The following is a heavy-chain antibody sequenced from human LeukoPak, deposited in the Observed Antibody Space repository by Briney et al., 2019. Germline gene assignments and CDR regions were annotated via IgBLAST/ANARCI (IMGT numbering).Heavy chain of an antibody. CDR3: ARHRYYYRSGSYYGAPYYMDV. V-gene: IGHV4-4*02. Sequence: SETLSLTCAVSGGSISSSNWWSWVRQPPGKGLEWIGEIYHSGSTNYNPSLKSRVTISVDTSKNQFSLKRSSVTAAGRAVYYCARHRYYYRSGSYYGAPYYMDVWGKGTTVTISS. CDR1: GGSISSSNW. D-gene: IGHD3-10*01. J-gene: IGHJ6*03. CDR2: IYHSGST.